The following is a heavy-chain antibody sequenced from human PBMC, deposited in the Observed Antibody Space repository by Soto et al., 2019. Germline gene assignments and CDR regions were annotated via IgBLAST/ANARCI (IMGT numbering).Heavy chain of an antibody. V-gene: IGHV1-2*04. Sequence: ASVKVSCKASGYTFTGYYMHWVRQAPGQGLEWMGWINPNSGGTNYAQKFQGWVTMTRDTSISTAYMELSRLRSDDTAMYYCARTAAAGKYYYGMDVWGQGTTVTVSS. CDR2: INPNSGGT. J-gene: IGHJ6*02. CDR3: ARTAAAGKYYYGMDV. CDR1: GYTFTGYY. D-gene: IGHD6-13*01.